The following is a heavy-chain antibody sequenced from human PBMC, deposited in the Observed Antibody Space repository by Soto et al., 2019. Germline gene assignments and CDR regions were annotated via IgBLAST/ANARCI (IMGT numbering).Heavy chain of an antibody. J-gene: IGHJ6*02. D-gene: IGHD3-10*01. V-gene: IGHV1-69*13. CDR1: GGTFSSYA. CDR2: IIPTFGTA. Sequence: SVKVCCKASGGTFSSYAISWVRQAPRQGLEWMGGIIPTFGTANYAQRFQGRVTITADESTSTAYMELSSLRSEDTAVYYCARPREFTYYYGWGSTNYCYGMDVCGQAPTVTVSS. CDR3: ARPREFTYYYGWGSTNYCYGMDV.